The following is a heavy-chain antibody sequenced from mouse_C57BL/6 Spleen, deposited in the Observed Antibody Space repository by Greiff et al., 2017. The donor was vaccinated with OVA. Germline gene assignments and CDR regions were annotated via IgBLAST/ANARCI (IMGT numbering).Heavy chain of an antibody. J-gene: IGHJ4*01. V-gene: IGHV7-3*01. CDR1: GFTFTDYY. CDR2: IRNKANGYTT. Sequence: EVQLQQSGGGLVQPGGSLSLSCAASGFTFTDYYMSWVRQPPGKALEWLGFIRNKANGYTTEYSASVKGRFTISRDNSQSILYLQMNALRAEDSATYYCARSYYGNYNYAMDYWGQGTSVTFSS. CDR3: ARSYYGNYNYAMDY. D-gene: IGHD2-10*01.